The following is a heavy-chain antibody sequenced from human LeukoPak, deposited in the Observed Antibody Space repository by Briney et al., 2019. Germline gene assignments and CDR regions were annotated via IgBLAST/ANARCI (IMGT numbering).Heavy chain of an antibody. CDR3: ARDRMSSSWYFDY. D-gene: IGHD6-6*01. Sequence: GGSLRLSCAASGFTFSSYWMSWVRQAPGKGLEWVANIKQDGSEKYYVDSVKGRFTISRDNAKNSLYLQMNSLRAEDTAVYYCARDRMSSSWYFDYWGQGTLVTVSS. CDR2: IKQDGSEK. J-gene: IGHJ4*02. CDR1: GFTFSSYW. V-gene: IGHV3-7*01.